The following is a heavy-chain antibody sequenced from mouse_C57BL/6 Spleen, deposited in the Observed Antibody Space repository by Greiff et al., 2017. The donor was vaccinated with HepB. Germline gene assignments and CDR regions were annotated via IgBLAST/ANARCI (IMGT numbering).Heavy chain of an antibody. CDR2: INPNYGTT. D-gene: IGHD1-1*01. CDR1: GYSFTDYN. CDR3: ARSGDLYGRADEGAMDY. V-gene: IGHV1-39*01. Sequence: EVQLQQSGPELVKPGASVKISCKASGYSFTDYNMNWVKQSNGKSLEWIGVINPNYGTTSYNQKFKGKATLTVDQSSSTAYMQLNSLTSEDSAVYYCARSGDLYGRADEGAMDYWGQGTSVTVSS. J-gene: IGHJ4*01.